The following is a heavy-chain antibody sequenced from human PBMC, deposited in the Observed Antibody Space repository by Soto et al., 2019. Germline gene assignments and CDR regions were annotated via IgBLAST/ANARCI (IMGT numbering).Heavy chain of an antibody. CDR3: ARDRAEDY. CDR2: ISGTSSTI. CDR1: GFTFSSYS. V-gene: IGHV3-48*01. J-gene: IGHJ4*02. Sequence: EVQLVESGGGLVQPGGSLRLSCAASGFTFSSYSLNWVRQAPGKGLEWVSYISGTSSTIYYADSVEGRFTISRDNAKKSLYLQMNSLRAEDTAVYYCARDRAEDYWGQGTLVTVSS.